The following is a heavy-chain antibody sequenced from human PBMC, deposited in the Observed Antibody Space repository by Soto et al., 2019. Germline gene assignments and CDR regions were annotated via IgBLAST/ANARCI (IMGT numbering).Heavy chain of an antibody. CDR1: GFTFSSYW. CDR3: ARDRGDIVVVVAAVNFDY. Sequence: GGSLRLSCAASGFTFSSYWMSWVRQAPGKGLEWVANIKQDGSEKYYVDSVKGRFTISRDNAKNSLYLQMNSLRAEDTAVYYCARDRGDIVVVVAAVNFDYWGQGTLVTVSS. CDR2: IKQDGSEK. D-gene: IGHD2-15*01. V-gene: IGHV3-7*01. J-gene: IGHJ4*02.